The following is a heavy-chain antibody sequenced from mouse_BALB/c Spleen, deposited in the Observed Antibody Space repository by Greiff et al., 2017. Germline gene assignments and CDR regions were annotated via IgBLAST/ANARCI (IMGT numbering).Heavy chain of an antibody. J-gene: IGHJ3*01. V-gene: IGHV1S81*02. CDR2: INPSNGGT. D-gene: IGHD2-1*01. CDR1: GYTFTSYY. CDR3: TTLYYPLAY. Sequence: QVQLQQSGAELVKPGASVKLSCKASGYTFTSYYMYWVKQRPGQGLEWIGEINPSNGGTNFNEKFKSKATLTVDKSSSTAYMQLSSLTSEDAAVYYCTTLYYPLAYWGQGTLVTVSA.